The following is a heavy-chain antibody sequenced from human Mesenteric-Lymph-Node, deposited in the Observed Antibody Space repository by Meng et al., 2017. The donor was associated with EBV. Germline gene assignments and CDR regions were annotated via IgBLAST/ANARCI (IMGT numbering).Heavy chain of an antibody. D-gene: IGHD4-17*01. J-gene: IGHJ4*02. CDR2: INPSGGST. V-gene: IGHV1-46*01. CDR1: GYTFTSYY. Sequence: QVQLVQSGAAVMKPGASVNVYCKASGYTFTSYYMHWVRQAPGQGLEWMGIINPSGGSTSYAQKFQGRVTITRDTSASTAYMELSSLRSEDTAVYYCAREKVRSGPYSDYWGPGTMVTVS. CDR3: AREKVRSGPYSDY.